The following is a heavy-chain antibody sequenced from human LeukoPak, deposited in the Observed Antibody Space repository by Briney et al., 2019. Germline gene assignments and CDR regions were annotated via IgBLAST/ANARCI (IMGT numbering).Heavy chain of an antibody. CDR3: ARSDPQLVRYYYYYMDV. V-gene: IGHV1-2*02. D-gene: IGHD6-13*01. CDR2: INPNSGGT. J-gene: IGHJ6*03. CDR1: GDTFNNDA. Sequence: ASVKVSCKASGDTFNNDAISWVRQAPGQGLEWMGWINPNSGGTNYAQKFQGRVTMTRDTSISTAYMELSRLRSDDTAVYYCARSDPQLVRYYYYYMDVWGKGTTVTVSS.